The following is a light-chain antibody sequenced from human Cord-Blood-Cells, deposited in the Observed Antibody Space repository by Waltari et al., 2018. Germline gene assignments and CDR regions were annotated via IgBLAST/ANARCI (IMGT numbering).Light chain of an antibody. CDR2: DVS. Sequence: QSALTQPRSVSGSPGQSVTISCTGTSSDVGGYNYVSWYQQHPGKAPKLMIYDVSKRPYGVPDRFSGSKSGNMASLTISGLQAEDEADYYCCSYAGSYTVVFGGGTKLTVL. CDR1: SSDVGGYNY. V-gene: IGLV2-11*01. J-gene: IGLJ2*01. CDR3: CSYAGSYTVV.